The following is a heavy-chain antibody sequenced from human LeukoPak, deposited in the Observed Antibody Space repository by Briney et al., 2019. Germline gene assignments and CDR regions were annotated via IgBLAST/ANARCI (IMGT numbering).Heavy chain of an antibody. CDR2: INPNSGAT. CDR3: AREGREYTYGYTWFDP. D-gene: IGHD5-18*01. V-gene: IGHV1-2*02. J-gene: IGHJ5*02. CDR1: GYTFTDYY. Sequence: ASVKVSCKASGYTFTDYYIHWLRQAPGQGLEWMGWINPNSGATNYAQNFQGRLTMTRDTSITTAYMDVCRPRSDDTAVYYCAREGREYTYGYTWFDPWGQGTLVTVSS.